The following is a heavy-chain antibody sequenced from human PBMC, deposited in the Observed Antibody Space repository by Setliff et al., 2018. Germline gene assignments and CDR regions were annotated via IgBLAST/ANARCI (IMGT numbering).Heavy chain of an antibody. Sequence: GESLKISCKGSGYSFTSYWISWVRQMPGKGLEWMGRIDPSDSYTNYSPSFQGHVTISADKSISTAYLQWSSLKASDTAMYYCARQGLRFLENNWFDPWGQGTLVTVSS. V-gene: IGHV5-10-1*01. CDR2: IDPSDSYT. CDR1: GYSFTSYW. D-gene: IGHD3-3*01. J-gene: IGHJ5*02. CDR3: ARQGLRFLENNWFDP.